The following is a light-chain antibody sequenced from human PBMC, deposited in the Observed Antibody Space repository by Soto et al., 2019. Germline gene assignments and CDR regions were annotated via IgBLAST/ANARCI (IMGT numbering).Light chain of an antibody. V-gene: IGKV3-20*01. CDR2: GAS. J-gene: IGKJ2*01. CDR1: QSVSSSY. Sequence: IVLTQSPGTLSLSPGERATLSCRASQSVSSSYLAWYQHKPGQAPRLLIYGASSRATGIPDRFSGSGSGTDFTLTISRLEPEDFAVYYWQQYGSSPHTFGQGTKLEIK. CDR3: QQYGSSPHT.